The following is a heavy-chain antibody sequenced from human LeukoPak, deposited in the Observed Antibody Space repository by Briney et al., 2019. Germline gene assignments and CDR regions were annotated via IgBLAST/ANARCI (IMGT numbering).Heavy chain of an antibody. V-gene: IGHV3-11*01. J-gene: IGHJ4*02. CDR3: ARHSSGYLNNPFDY. D-gene: IGHD3-22*01. CDR1: GFTFSDYY. Sequence: PGGSLRLSCAASGFTFSDYYMSWIRQAPGNGLEWVSYISSSGSTIYYADSVKGRFTISRDNAKNSLYLQMNSLRAEDTAVYYCARHSSGYLNNPFDYWGQGTLVTVSS. CDR2: ISSSGSTI.